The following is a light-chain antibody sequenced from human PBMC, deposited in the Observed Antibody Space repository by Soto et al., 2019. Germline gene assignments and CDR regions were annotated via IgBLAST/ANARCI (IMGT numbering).Light chain of an antibody. V-gene: IGKV3-20*01. J-gene: IGKJ4*01. Sequence: EIVLTQSPGTLSLSPGERATLSCRASQSVTSSFLAWYQQKPGQAPRLLIYGASNRATGIPDRFSGSGSGTDFTLTISRLEPEDFAVYYCQQYGSLITFGGGTKVEIK. CDR3: QQYGSLIT. CDR2: GAS. CDR1: QSVTSSF.